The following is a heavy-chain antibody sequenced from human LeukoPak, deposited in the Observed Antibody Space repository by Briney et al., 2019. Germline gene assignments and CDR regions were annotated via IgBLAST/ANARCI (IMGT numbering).Heavy chain of an antibody. V-gene: IGHV1-46*01. CDR3: ARADADVGDSSGCYFVY. CDR1: GYTFTSYY. CDR2: INPSGGST. Sequence: RASVKVSCKASGYTFTSYYMHWVRQAPGQGLEWMGIINPSGGSTSYAQKFQGRVTMTRDTSTSTVYMELSSLRSEDTAVYYCARADADVGDSSGCYFVYWGQGTLVTVSS. J-gene: IGHJ4*02. D-gene: IGHD3-22*01.